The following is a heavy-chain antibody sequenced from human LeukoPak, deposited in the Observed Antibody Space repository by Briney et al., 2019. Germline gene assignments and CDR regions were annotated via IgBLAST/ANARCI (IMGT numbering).Heavy chain of an antibody. J-gene: IGHJ3*02. D-gene: IGHD3-3*01. CDR2: ISTHSNYI. Sequence: GGSLRLSCAASGFTLSDYSMNWVRQAPGKGLEWVSSISTHSNYIYYVDSLKGRFTLSRDNAKNSLYLQVNSLRAEDTAVYYCARGSRFGVVRRDAFDIWGQGTVVTVSS. CDR1: GFTLSDYS. V-gene: IGHV3-21*01. CDR3: ARGSRFGVVRRDAFDI.